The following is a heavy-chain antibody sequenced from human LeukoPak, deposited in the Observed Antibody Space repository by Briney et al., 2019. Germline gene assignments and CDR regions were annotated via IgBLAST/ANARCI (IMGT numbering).Heavy chain of an antibody. D-gene: IGHD6-19*01. CDR2: MNPNGGNT. Sequence: EASVKVSCKASGYTFTSYDINWVRQATGQGLEWMGWMNPNGGNTGYAQKFQGRVTITRNTSISTAYMELSSLRSEDTAVYYCARVTPLYSSGLIDYWGQGTLVTVSS. J-gene: IGHJ4*02. CDR3: ARVTPLYSSGLIDY. CDR1: GYTFTSYD. V-gene: IGHV1-8*03.